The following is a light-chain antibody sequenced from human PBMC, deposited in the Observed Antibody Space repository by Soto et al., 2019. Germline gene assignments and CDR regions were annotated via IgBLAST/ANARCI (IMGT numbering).Light chain of an antibody. V-gene: IGLV2-23*02. CDR2: GVR. J-gene: IGLJ2*01. Sequence: QSALTQPASVSGSPGQSITISCTGTSSDVGIYNLVSWYQQHPGKAPKLIIYGVRKRPSGVSDRFSGSKSGTTASLTISGLQAEDEADYYCCSYAGGSTLLFGGGPKVTVL. CDR3: CSYAGGSTLL. CDR1: SSDVGIYNL.